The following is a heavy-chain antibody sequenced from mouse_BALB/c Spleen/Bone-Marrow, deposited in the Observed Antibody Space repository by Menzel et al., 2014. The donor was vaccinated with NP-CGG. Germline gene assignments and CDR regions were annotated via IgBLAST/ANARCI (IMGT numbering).Heavy chain of an antibody. J-gene: IGHJ2*01. V-gene: IGHV14-3*02. D-gene: IGHD1-1*01. CDR3: ARYSYGSRGYYFDY. Sequence: EVQLQQSGAELVKPGASVKLSCTASGFNIKDTYMHWVKQRPEQGLEWIGRIDPANCNTKYDPKFQGKATITADTSSNTAYLQLSSLTSEDTAVYYCARYSYGSRGYYFDYWGQGTTLTVSS. CDR2: IDPANCNT. CDR1: GFNIKDTY.